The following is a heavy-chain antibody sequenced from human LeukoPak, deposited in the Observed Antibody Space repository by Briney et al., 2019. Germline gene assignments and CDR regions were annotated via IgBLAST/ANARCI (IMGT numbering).Heavy chain of an antibody. J-gene: IGHJ3*02. CDR3: AREGYKQQLAAAFDI. Sequence: ASVKVSCKASGYTFTSYGISWVRQAPGHGLEWMGWISAYNGNTNYAQKLQGRVTMTTDTSTSTAYMELRSLRSDDTAVYYCAREGYKQQLAAAFDIWGQGTMVTVSS. D-gene: IGHD6-13*01. CDR2: ISAYNGNT. V-gene: IGHV1-18*01. CDR1: GYTFTSYG.